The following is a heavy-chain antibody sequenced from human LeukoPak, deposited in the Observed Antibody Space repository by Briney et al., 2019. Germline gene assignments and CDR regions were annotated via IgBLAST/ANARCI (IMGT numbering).Heavy chain of an antibody. D-gene: IGHD6-13*01. V-gene: IGHV3-74*01. CDR1: GFTFSSYW. Sequence: GGSLRLSCAASGFTFSSYWMHWVRQAPGKGLVWVSRTDGSSTSYADSVKGRFTISRDNAKNTLYLQMNSLRAEDTAVYHCARGQQLVDWGQGTLVTVSS. J-gene: IGHJ4*02. CDR3: ARGQQLVD. CDR2: TDGSST.